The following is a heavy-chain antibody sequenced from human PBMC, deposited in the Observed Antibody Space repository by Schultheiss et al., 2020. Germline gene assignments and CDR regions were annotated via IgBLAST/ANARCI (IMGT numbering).Heavy chain of an antibody. CDR1: GGSFSGYY. D-gene: IGHD2-21*02. CDR2: INHSGST. CDR3: ARHRVVTAILDAFDI. V-gene: IGHV4-34*01. J-gene: IGHJ3*02. Sequence: SETLSLTCAVYGGSFSGYYWSWIRQPPGKGLEWIGEINHSGSTNYNPSLKSRVTISVDTSKNQFSLKLSSVTAADTAVYYCARHRVVTAILDAFDIWGQGTMVNV.